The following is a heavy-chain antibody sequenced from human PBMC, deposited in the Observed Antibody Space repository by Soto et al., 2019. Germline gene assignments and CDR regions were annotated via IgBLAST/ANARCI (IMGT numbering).Heavy chain of an antibody. D-gene: IGHD2-2*02. V-gene: IGHV4-31*03. CDR3: ARDPQVRGYCSSTSCYKGGAFDI. J-gene: IGHJ3*02. Sequence: SETLSLTCTVSGGSISSGGYYWSWIRQHPGKGLEWIGYIYYSGSTYYNPSLKSRVTISVDTSKNQFSLKLSSVTAADTAVYYCARDPQVRGYCSSTSCYKGGAFDIWGQGTMVTVSS. CDR1: GGSISSGGYY. CDR2: IYYSGST.